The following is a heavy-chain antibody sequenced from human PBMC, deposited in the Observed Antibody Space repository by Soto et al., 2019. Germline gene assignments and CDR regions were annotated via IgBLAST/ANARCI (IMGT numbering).Heavy chain of an antibody. D-gene: IGHD4-17*01. CDR2: ISGSGGST. V-gene: IGHV3-23*01. CDR3: GKAAYGDYSFGGYGMDV. Sequence: GGSLRLSCAASGFTFSSYAMNWVRQAPGKGLEWVSAISGSGGSTYYAGSVKGRFTISRDNSKNTLYLQINSLRAEDTAVYYCGKAAYGDYSFGGYGMDVWGQGTTVTVSS. CDR1: GFTFSSYA. J-gene: IGHJ6*02.